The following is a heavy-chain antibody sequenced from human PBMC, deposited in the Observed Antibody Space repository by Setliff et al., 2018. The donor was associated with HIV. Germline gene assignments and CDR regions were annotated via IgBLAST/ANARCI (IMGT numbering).Heavy chain of an antibody. Sequence: ASVKVSCKASSNTFINDVFNWVRQAPGQGLEWMGWISVYSGKGNYAQKFQDRISMTTGTSTSTVYMELRSLVSDDTAVYYCARRATTGDYHHFFDFWGQGTLVTVSS. J-gene: IGHJ4*02. CDR2: ISVYSGKG. D-gene: IGHD4-17*01. V-gene: IGHV1-18*04. CDR3: ARRATTGDYHHFFDF. CDR1: SNTFINDV.